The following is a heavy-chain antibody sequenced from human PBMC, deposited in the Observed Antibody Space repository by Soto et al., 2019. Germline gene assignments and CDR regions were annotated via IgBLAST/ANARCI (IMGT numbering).Heavy chain of an antibody. CDR1: GDTFKNCV. CDR2: IIPLFGTT. D-gene: IGHD7-27*01. J-gene: IGHJ6*02. Sequence: QVQVVQSGVEVRRPGSSVKVSCKASGDTFKNCVISWVRQAPGQGLEWMGGIIPLFGTTDFAQRFQGRLTITTDESTTTAYMELSRLRSEDTTTYYCAAELGFXKVSVVWGQGTTVIVSS. V-gene: IGHV1-69*01. CDR3: AAELGFXKVSVV.